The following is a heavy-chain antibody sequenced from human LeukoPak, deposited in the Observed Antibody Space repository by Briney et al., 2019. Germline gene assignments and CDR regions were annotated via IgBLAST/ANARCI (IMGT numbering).Heavy chain of an antibody. CDR3: ARDGGNWASLMG. V-gene: IGHV4-39*07. CDR2: IYYSGST. J-gene: IGHJ4*02. Sequence: PSETLSLTCTVSGGSISSSSYYWGWIRQPPGKGLEWIGSIYYSGSTYYNPSLKSRVTISVDTSKNQFSLKLSSVTAADTAVYYCARDGGNWASLMGWGQGTLVTVSS. D-gene: IGHD7-27*01. CDR1: GGSISSSSYY.